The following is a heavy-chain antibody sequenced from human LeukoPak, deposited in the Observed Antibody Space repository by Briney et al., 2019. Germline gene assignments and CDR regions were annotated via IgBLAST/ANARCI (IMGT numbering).Heavy chain of an antibody. CDR2: IYYSGST. J-gene: IGHJ5*02. D-gene: IGHD3-3*01. Sequence: SETLSLTCTVSGGSISSNSYYWGWIRQPPGKGLEWIGSIYYSGSTYYNPSLKSRVTISVDTSKNQFSLKLSSVTAADTAVYYCARQKLRFLWSDPWGQGTLVTVSS. CDR3: ARQKLRFLWSDP. V-gene: IGHV4-39*01. CDR1: GGSISSNSYY.